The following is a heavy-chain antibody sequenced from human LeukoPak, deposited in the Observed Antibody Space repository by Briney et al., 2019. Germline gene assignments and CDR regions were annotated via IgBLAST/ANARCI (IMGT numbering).Heavy chain of an antibody. CDR3: ARAGGSGWYAFDV. J-gene: IGHJ3*01. V-gene: IGHV3-13*04. CDR1: GFTFSSYD. CDR2: IGSAVDT. D-gene: IGHD6-13*01. Sequence: PGGSLRPSCAASGFTFSSYDMHWVRQATGKGLEWVSGIGSAVDTYYPASVKGRFTISRENGKKSLYLQMNSLRAGDSTVYYCARAGGSGWYAFDVWGQGTMVTVSS.